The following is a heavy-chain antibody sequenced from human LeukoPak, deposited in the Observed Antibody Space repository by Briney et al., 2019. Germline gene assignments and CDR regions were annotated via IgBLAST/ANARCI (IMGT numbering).Heavy chain of an antibody. D-gene: IGHD2-15*01. Sequence: PGGSLRLSCAASGFTFSSYEMNWVRQAPGKGLEWVSYISSSGSTIYYADSVKGRFTISRDNAKNSLYLQMNSLRAEDTAVYYCAKGDSTVPATRRYDYWGQGTLVTVSS. CDR2: ISSSGSTI. CDR3: AKGDSTVPATRRYDY. V-gene: IGHV3-48*03. J-gene: IGHJ4*02. CDR1: GFTFSSYE.